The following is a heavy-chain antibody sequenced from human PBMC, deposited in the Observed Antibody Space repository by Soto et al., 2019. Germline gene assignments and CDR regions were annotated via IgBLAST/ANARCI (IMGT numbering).Heavy chain of an antibody. J-gene: IGHJ4*02. CDR3: ASTAGYFDS. CDR2: IKEDGSKK. CDR1: VLSFSTYW. Sequence: RRSLRLSCSASVLSFSTYWMTWFRQAPGRGLQWVANIKEDGSKKFYVDSVKGRFTISRDNAQNSLYLQMNSLRAEDTAVYYCASTAGYFDSWGQGILVTVSS. V-gene: IGHV3-7*03. D-gene: IGHD6-13*01.